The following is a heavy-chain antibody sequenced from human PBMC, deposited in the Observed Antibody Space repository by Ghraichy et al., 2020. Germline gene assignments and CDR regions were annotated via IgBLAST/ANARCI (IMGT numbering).Heavy chain of an antibody. V-gene: IGHV3-23*01. J-gene: IGHJ4*02. D-gene: IGHD6-6*01. Sequence: GGSLRLSCAASGFTFSSYAMSWVRQAPGKGLEWVSAISGSGGSTYYADSVKGRFTISRDNSKYTLYLQMNSLRAEDTAVYYCANGGLTSIAASPGLWGAYYFDYWGQGTLVTVSS. CDR3: ANGGLTSIAASPGLWGAYYFDY. CDR1: GFTFSSYA. CDR2: ISGSGGST.